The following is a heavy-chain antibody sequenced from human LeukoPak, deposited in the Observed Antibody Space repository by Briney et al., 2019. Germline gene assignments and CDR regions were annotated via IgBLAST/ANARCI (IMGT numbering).Heavy chain of an antibody. CDR3: ARDDILTGYYKRGDYYYGMDV. J-gene: IGHJ6*02. D-gene: IGHD3-9*01. V-gene: IGHV1-18*01. CDR2: ISAYNGNT. Sequence: ASVKVSCKASGYTFTSYDINWVRQAPGQGLEWMGWISAYNGNTNYAQKLQGRVTMTTDTSTSTAYMELRSLRSDDTAVYYCARDDILTGYYKRGDYYYGMDVWGQGTTVTVSS. CDR1: GYTFTSYD.